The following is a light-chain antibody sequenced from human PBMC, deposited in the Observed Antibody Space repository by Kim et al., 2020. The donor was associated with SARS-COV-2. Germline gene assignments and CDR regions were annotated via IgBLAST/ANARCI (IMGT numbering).Light chain of an antibody. Sequence: ASSGDRVTVTCRASQDINSALAWYQQRPGRSPTFLLYDASTLQGGVPSRLSGRGSGTHFTLTIDNLQPEDCGTYFCQQYETYPITFGQGTRLEIK. V-gene: IGKV1-13*02. CDR1: QDINSA. J-gene: IGKJ5*01. CDR2: DAS. CDR3: QQYETYPIT.